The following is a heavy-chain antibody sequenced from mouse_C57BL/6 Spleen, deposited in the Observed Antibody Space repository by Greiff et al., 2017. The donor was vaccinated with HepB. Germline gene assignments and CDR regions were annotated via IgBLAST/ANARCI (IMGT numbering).Heavy chain of an antibody. Sequence: EVQLVESVAELVRPGASVKLSCTASGFNIKNTYMHWVKQRPEQGLEWIGRIDPANGNTKYTPKFQGKATITADTSSNTAYLQLSSLTSEDTAIYYCARGGYSNLAWFAYWGQGTLVTVSA. V-gene: IGHV14-3*01. J-gene: IGHJ3*01. CDR1: GFNIKNTY. D-gene: IGHD2-5*01. CDR2: IDPANGNT. CDR3: ARGGYSNLAWFAY.